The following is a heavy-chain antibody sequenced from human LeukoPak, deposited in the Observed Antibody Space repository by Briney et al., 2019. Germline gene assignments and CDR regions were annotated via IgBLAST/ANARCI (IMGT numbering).Heavy chain of an antibody. CDR3: AREDQLLTGWFDP. J-gene: IGHJ5*02. Sequence: SETLSLTCTVSGGSISSGSYYWSWIRQPAGKGLEWIGRIYTSGSTNYNPSLKSRVTISVDTSKNQFPLKLSSVTAADTAVYYCAREDQLLTGWFDPWSQGTLVTVSS. D-gene: IGHD2-2*01. CDR2: IYTSGST. CDR1: GGSISSGSYY. V-gene: IGHV4-61*02.